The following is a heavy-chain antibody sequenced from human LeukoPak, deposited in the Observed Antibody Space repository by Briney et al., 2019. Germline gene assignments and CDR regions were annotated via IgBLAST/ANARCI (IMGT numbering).Heavy chain of an antibody. D-gene: IGHD1-14*01. V-gene: IGHV3-23*01. J-gene: IGHJ6*02. CDR1: GFTFSNSA. CDR2: INGDGGRT. CDR3: AKDIKGTNYYYYGMGA. Sequence: QPGRSLRLSCAASGFTFSNSAMTWVRQAPGKGLDWVSAINGDGGRTYHADSVKGRFTISRDNSKNTLYLQMNSLRVEDTAVYYCAKDIKGTNYYYYGMGAWGQGTTVTVSS.